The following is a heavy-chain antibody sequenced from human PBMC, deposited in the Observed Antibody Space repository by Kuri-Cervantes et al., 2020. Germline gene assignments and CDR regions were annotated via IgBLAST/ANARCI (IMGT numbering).Heavy chain of an antibody. CDR2: ISWNSGSI. J-gene: IGHJ5*02. Sequence: SCATSGFTFSTYGMIWVRQTPGKGLEWVSGISWNSGSIGYADSVKGRFTISRDNAKNSLYLQMNSLRAEDTALYYCAKNPLAAGGWFDPWGQGTLVTVSS. V-gene: IGHV3-9*01. CDR1: GFTFSTYG. D-gene: IGHD6-13*01. CDR3: AKNPLAAGGWFDP.